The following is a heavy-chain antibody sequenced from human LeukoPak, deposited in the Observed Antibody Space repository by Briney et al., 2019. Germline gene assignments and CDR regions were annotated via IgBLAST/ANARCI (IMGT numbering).Heavy chain of an antibody. D-gene: IGHD3-22*01. CDR3: AKGLYPYYYDSSGYFDY. J-gene: IGHJ4*02. V-gene: IGHV3-23*01. CDR1: GFTFSSYA. CDR2: ISGSGGST. Sequence: PGGSLRLSCAASGFTFSSYAMSWVRQAPGKGLEWVSAISGSGGSTYYADSVKGRFTISRDNSKNTLYPQMNSLRAEDTAVYYCAKGLYPYYYDSSGYFDYWGQGTLVTVSS.